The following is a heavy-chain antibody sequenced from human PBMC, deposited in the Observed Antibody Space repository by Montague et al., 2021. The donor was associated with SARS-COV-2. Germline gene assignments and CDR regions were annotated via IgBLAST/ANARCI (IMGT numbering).Heavy chain of an antibody. J-gene: IGHJ4*02. CDR3: ARQYIGSYHF. V-gene: IGHV4-61*09. D-gene: IGHD1-26*01. Sequence: TLSLTCTVSGDSISSGDYHWSWVRQPAGKGLEWIGYIYTLGSTSYNPSLKSRVTISMDTSKNQLSLKLDSVTAAGTAVYYCARQYIGSYHFWVQGIQVIVSS. CDR1: GDSISSGDYH. CDR2: IYTLGST.